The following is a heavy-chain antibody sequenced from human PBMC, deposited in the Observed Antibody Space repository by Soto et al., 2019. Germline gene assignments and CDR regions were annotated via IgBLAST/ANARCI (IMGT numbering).Heavy chain of an antibody. CDR3: ARPRGYSYGHWYFDL. CDR2: ISAYNGNT. V-gene: IGHV1-18*01. CDR1: GYTFTSYG. D-gene: IGHD5-18*01. Sequence: ASVKVSCKASGYTFTSYGISWVRQAPGQGLEWMGWISAYNGNTNYVQKLQGRVTMTTDTSTSTAYMELRSLRSDDTAVYYCARPRGYSYGHWYFDLWGRGTLVTVSS. J-gene: IGHJ2*01.